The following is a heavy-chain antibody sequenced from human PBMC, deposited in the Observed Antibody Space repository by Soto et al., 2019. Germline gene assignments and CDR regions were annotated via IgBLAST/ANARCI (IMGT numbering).Heavy chain of an antibody. CDR1: GFTFSIYA. CDR2: ISYDGSNK. D-gene: IGHD3-22*01. Sequence: VQLLESGGGLVQPGGSLRLSCAASGFTFSIYAMSWVRQAPGEGLEWVAVISYDGSNKYYADSVKGRFTISRDNSKNTLYLQMNSLRAEDTAVYYCARDSDYDSSGYSSRGNAFDIWGQGTMVTVSS. CDR3: ARDSDYDSSGYSSRGNAFDI. V-gene: IGHV3-30-3*01. J-gene: IGHJ3*02.